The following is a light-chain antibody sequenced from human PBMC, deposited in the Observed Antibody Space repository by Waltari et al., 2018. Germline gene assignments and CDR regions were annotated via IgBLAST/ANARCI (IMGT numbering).Light chain of an antibody. Sequence: QSALTQPRSVSGSPGQSVTISCTGTSSDVGGYDYVSWYQQHPGKAPQLLIYDVNKRPSRVPVRFSGSKSGNTASLTISGLQADDEADYYCCSYAGSQTSVFGGGTKVTVL. CDR1: SSDVGGYDY. J-gene: IGLJ2*01. CDR3: CSYAGSQTSV. CDR2: DVN. V-gene: IGLV2-11*01.